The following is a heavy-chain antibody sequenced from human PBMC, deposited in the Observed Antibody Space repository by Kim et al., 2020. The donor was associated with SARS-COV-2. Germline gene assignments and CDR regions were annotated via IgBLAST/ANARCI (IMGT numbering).Heavy chain of an antibody. V-gene: IGHV4-39*07. CDR3: ARAGAATATWGGSEIYYYGMDV. D-gene: IGHD6-13*01. CDR2: IYYSGST. Sequence: SETLSLTCTVSGGSISSSSYYWGWIRQPPGKGLEWIGTIYYSGSTYYNPSLKSRVTISLDTSKNQFSLKLSSVTAADTALYYCARAGAATATWGGSEIYYYGMDVWGQGTTVNVSS. CDR1: GGSISSSSYY. J-gene: IGHJ6*02.